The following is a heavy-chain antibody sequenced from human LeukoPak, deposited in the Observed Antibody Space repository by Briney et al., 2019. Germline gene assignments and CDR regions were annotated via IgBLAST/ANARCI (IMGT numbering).Heavy chain of an antibody. CDR2: ISYDRSNK. CDR1: GFTFSSYA. J-gene: IGHJ6*02. V-gene: IGHV3-30*04. CDR3: ARGGYETYYYYYGMDV. D-gene: IGHD5-12*01. Sequence: GRSLRLSCAAAGFTFSSYAMRWVRQAPGKGLEWVAVISYDRSNKYYADSVKGRFTISRDNSKNTLYLQMNSVRAEDTAVYYCARGGYETYYYYYGMDVWGQGTTVTVSS.